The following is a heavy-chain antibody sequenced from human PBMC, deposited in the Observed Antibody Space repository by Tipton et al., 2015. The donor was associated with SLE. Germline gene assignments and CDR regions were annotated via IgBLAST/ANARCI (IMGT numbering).Heavy chain of an antibody. D-gene: IGHD2-21*01. CDR3: ARDVQFVWYFDY. V-gene: IGHV3-11*01. CDR2: ISSSGSTI. Sequence: SLRLSCAASGFTFDDYAMHWVRQAPGKGLEWVSYISSSGSTIYYADSVKGRFTISRDNAKNSLYLQMNSLRAEDTAVYYCARDVQFVWYFDYWGQGTLVTVSS. J-gene: IGHJ4*02. CDR1: GFTFDDYA.